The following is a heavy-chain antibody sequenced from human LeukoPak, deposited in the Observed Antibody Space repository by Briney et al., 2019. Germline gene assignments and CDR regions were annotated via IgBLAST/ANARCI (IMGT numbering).Heavy chain of an antibody. Sequence: GGSLRLSCVASGFTFSDYWIHWVRQPPGKGLVWVSLIHSDGDTANYADSVKGRFTISRDNAKNTVYLQMNSLRAEDTAVYYCARDIYSIAEWGQGTLVTVSS. V-gene: IGHV3-74*01. J-gene: IGHJ4*02. CDR3: ARDIYSIAE. D-gene: IGHD1-26*01. CDR2: IHSDGDTA. CDR1: GFTFSDYW.